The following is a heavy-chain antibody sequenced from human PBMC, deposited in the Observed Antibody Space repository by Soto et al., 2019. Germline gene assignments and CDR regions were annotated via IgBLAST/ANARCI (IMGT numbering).Heavy chain of an antibody. J-gene: IGHJ3*02. V-gene: IGHV3-30*03. CDR2: TPSDGGDK. D-gene: IGHD2-2*01. CDR3: AIRGYQYAFDI. CDR1: GFSFSNYG. Sequence: QLVESGGDVVQPGRSLRLSCVASGFSFSNYGMHWVRQAPGKGLEWVAVTPSDGGDKYYADSVKGRFTISRDNSKNTLYLQMNSLRPEDTAMFYCAIRGYQYAFDIWGQGTMVTVSS.